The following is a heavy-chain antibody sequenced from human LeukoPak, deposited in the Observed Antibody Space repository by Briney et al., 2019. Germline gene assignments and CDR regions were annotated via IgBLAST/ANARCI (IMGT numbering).Heavy chain of an antibody. V-gene: IGHV3-30-3*01. J-gene: IGHJ4*02. CDR1: GFTFSSYA. CDR2: ISYDGSNK. Sequence: GGSLRLSCAASGFTFSSYAMHWVRQAPGKGLEWVAVISYDGSNKYYADSVKGRFTISRDNAKNSLFLQMNSLRAEDTAVYYCASDYYGSGTYYKVGNGFDYWGQGTLVTVSS. D-gene: IGHD3-10*01. CDR3: ASDYYGSGTYYKVGNGFDY.